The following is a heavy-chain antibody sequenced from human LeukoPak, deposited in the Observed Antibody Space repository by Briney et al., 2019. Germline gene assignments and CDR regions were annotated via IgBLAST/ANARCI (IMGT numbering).Heavy chain of an antibody. CDR2: IYHSGST. D-gene: IGHD6-13*01. CDR3: ARVAAAEGDDAFDI. CDR1: GYSISSGYY. J-gene: IGHJ3*02. V-gene: IGHV4-38-2*02. Sequence: PSETLSLTCTVSGYSISSGYYWGWIRQPPGKGLEWIGSIYHSGSTYYNPSLKSRVTISVDTSKNQFSLKLSSVTAADTAVYYCARVAAAEGDDAFDIWGQGTMVTVSS.